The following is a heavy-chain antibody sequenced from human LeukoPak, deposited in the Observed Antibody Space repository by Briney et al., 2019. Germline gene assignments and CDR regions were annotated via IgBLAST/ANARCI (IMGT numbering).Heavy chain of an antibody. J-gene: IGHJ3*02. D-gene: IGHD3-9*01. V-gene: IGHV3-30*18. CDR2: ISYDGSNK. CDR3: AKVRYFGPSAFDI. Sequence: GRSLRLSCAASGFTFSNYGMHWVRQAPGKGLDWVAVISYDGSNKYYADSVKGRFTISRDNSKNTPYLQMNSLRAEDTAVYYCAKVRYFGPSAFDIWGQGTMVTVSS. CDR1: GFTFSNYG.